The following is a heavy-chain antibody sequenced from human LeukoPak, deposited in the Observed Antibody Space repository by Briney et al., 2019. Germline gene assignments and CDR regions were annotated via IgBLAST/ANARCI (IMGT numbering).Heavy chain of an antibody. Sequence: GGSLRLSCAASGFTFSSYSMNWVRQAPGKGLEWVSSISSSSYIYYADSVKGRFTISRDNAKNSLYLQMNSLRAEDTAVYYCARDQDQWEPLVYWGQGTLVTVSS. CDR2: ISSSSYI. CDR1: GFTFSSYS. V-gene: IGHV3-21*01. CDR3: ARDQDQWEPLVY. J-gene: IGHJ4*02. D-gene: IGHD1-26*01.